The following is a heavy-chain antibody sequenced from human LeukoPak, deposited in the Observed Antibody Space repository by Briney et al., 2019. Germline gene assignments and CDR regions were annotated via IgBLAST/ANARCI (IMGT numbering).Heavy chain of an antibody. J-gene: IGHJ4*02. D-gene: IGHD3-22*01. CDR3: ARPYYYDSSGYYRLDY. CDR1: GFTFSTYG. Sequence: GGSLRLSCAASGFTFSTYGLHWVRQAPGKGLEWVAVISYDGSHIYYADSVKGRFTISRDNSKNTLYLQMNSLRAEDTAVYYCARPYYYDSSGYYRLDYWGQGTLVTVSS. V-gene: IGHV3-30*03. CDR2: ISYDGSHI.